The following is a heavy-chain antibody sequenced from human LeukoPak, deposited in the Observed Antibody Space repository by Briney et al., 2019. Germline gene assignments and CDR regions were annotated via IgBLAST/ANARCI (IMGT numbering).Heavy chain of an antibody. CDR1: GGSFSGYY. V-gene: IGHV4-34*01. J-gene: IGHJ5*02. CDR3: ARGRYSSSAGFDP. D-gene: IGHD6-6*01. Sequence: PSETLSLTCAVYGGSFSGYYWSWIRQPPGKGLEWIGEINHSGSTNYNPSLKSRVTISVDTSKNQFSLKLSSVTAADTAVYYCARGRYSSSAGFDPWGQGTLATVSS. CDR2: INHSGST.